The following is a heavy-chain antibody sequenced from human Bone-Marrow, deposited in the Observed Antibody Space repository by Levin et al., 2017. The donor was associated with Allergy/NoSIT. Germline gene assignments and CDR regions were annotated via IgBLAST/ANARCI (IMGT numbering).Heavy chain of an antibody. CDR1: GYTFKNFW. Sequence: GESLKISCEGSGYTFKNFWIAWVRQVPGKGLEWMGIIHRGDSDTRYSPPFQGQVTMSVDKSKRTAYLHWNTLKASDTAIYYCARGGDTGADYWGQGTLVTVSS. V-gene: IGHV5-51*01. D-gene: IGHD2-8*02. J-gene: IGHJ4*02. CDR3: ARGGDTGADY. CDR2: IHRGDSDT.